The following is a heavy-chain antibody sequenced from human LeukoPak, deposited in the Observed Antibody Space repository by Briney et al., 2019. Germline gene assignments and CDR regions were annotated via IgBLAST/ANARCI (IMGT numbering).Heavy chain of an antibody. CDR2: ISGSGGST. CDR3: AKGAGRIQLWLIDY. Sequence: PGGSLRLSCAASGFTSSSYAMSWVRQAPGKGLEWVSAISGSGGSTYYADSVKGRFTISRDNSKNTLYLQMNSLRAEDTAVYYCAKGAGRIQLWLIDYWGQGTLVTVSS. V-gene: IGHV3-23*01. J-gene: IGHJ4*02. D-gene: IGHD5-18*01. CDR1: GFTSSSYA.